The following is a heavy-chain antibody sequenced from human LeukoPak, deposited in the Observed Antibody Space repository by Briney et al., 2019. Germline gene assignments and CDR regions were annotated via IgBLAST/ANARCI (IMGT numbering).Heavy chain of an antibody. D-gene: IGHD3-22*01. J-gene: IGHJ3*01. Sequence: GGSLRLSCAASGFTFSSYWMGWVRQAPGKGLEWVANIKQDGSEKYYVDSVKGRFTISRDNAKNSLYLQMNSLRAEDTAVYYCARSRNYYDSSDPEAFDVWGQGTMVTVSS. CDR3: ARSRNYYDSSDPEAFDV. CDR1: GFTFSSYW. CDR2: IKQDGSEK. V-gene: IGHV3-7*01.